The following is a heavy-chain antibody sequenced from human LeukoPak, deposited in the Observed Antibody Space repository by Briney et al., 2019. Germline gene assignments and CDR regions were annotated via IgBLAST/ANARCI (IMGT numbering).Heavy chain of an antibody. CDR3: ARGGSKELSSWFDL. J-gene: IGHJ5*02. V-gene: IGHV3-30*04. D-gene: IGHD2/OR15-2a*01. CDR2: ISYDGSNK. Sequence: GGSLRLSCAASGFTFSSYAMHWVRQAPGKGLEWVAVISYDGSNKYYADSVKGRFTISRDNSKNTLYLQMNSLRAEDTAVYYCARGGSKELSSWFDLWGQGTLVTVSS. CDR1: GFTFSSYA.